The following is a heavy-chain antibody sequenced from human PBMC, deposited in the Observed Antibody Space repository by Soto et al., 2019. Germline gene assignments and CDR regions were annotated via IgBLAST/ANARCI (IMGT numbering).Heavy chain of an antibody. CDR1: GFTFSSYG. CDR2: IWYDGSNK. D-gene: IGHD6-13*01. CDR3: ARAPIAAKSGFDY. V-gene: IGHV3-33*01. Sequence: PGGSLRLSCAASGFTFSSYGMHWVRQAPGKGLEWVAVIWYDGSNKYYADSVKGRFTISRDNSKNTLYLQMNSLRAEDTAVYYCARAPIAAKSGFDYWGQGTLVTVSS. J-gene: IGHJ4*02.